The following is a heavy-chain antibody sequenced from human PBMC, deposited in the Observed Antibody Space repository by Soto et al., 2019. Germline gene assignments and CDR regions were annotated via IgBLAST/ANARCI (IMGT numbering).Heavy chain of an antibody. J-gene: IGHJ4*02. CDR2: ISFAVST. V-gene: IGHV4-39*01. CDR3: ARHLMQPAYFGH. Sequence: SETLSLTCTVSGGSISTNCYSWGWIREPAGKGLEWIASISFAVSTNSNPSLRSRVTLSVASYESHLSLRLNSLTAADTALYFCARHLMQPAYFGHWGPGVMVSVS. CDR1: GGSISTNCYS. D-gene: IGHD2-8*01.